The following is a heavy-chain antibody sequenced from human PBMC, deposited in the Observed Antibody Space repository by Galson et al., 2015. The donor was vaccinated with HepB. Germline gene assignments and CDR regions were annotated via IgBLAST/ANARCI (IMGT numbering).Heavy chain of an antibody. J-gene: IGHJ4*02. V-gene: IGHV3-30*02. CDR3: AKDQPYWWPQSGYYLYYFDY. D-gene: IGHD3-22*01. CDR2: IRYDGSNK. CDR1: GFTFSSYG. Sequence: SLRLSCAASGFTFSSYGMHWVRQAPGKGLEWVAFIRYDGSNKYYADSVKGRFTISRDNSKNTLYLQMNSLRAEDTAVYYCAKDQPYWWPQSGYYLYYFDYWGQGTLVTVSS.